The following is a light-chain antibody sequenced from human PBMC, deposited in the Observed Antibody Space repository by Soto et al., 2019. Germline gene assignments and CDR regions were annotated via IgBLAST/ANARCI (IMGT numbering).Light chain of an antibody. Sequence: QSALTQPASVSESPGQSISISCGGGRNDIGTYNLVSWYQQHPGKAPKLIIYEGNKRPSGVSNRFSGSRSGNTASLTISGLQAEDEADYYCCSYTSSSTLDVVFGGGTELTVL. CDR1: RNDIGTYNL. CDR3: CSYTSSSTLDVV. CDR2: EGN. V-gene: IGLV2-14*02. J-gene: IGLJ2*01.